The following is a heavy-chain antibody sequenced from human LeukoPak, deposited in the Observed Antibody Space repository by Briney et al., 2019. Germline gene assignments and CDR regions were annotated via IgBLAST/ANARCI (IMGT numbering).Heavy chain of an antibody. J-gene: IGHJ4*02. V-gene: IGHV1-69*05. D-gene: IGHD5-18*01. Sequence: GASVKVSCKASGGTFSSYAISWVRQAPGQGLEWMGGIIPIFGTANYAQKFQGRVTITTDESTSTAYMELSSLRSEGTAVYYCARGEDTAMVTRFDYWGQGTLVTVSS. CDR3: ARGEDTAMVTRFDY. CDR2: IIPIFGTA. CDR1: GGTFSSYA.